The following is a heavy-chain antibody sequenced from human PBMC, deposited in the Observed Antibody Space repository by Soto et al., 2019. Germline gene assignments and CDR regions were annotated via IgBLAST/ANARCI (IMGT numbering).Heavy chain of an antibody. CDR3: AKARYSGSYSPVYFDY. D-gene: IGHD1-26*01. J-gene: IGHJ4*02. Sequence: GGSLRLSCAASGFTFSSYAMSWVRQAPGKGLEWVSAISGSGGSTYYADSVKGRFTISRDNSKNTLYLQMNSLRAEDTAVYYCAKARYSGSYSPVYFDYWGQGTLVTVSS. CDR1: GFTFSSYA. V-gene: IGHV3-23*01. CDR2: ISGSGGST.